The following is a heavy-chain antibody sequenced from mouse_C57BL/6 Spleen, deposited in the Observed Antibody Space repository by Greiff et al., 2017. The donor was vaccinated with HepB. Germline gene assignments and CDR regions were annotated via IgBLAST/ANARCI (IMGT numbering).Heavy chain of an antibody. Sequence: QVQLQQSGPELVKPGASVKISCKASGYAFSSSWMNWVKQRPGKGLEWIGRIYPGDGDTNYNGKFKGKATLTADKSSSTAYMQLSSLTSEDSAVYFCARGGGSSPYAMDYWGQGTSVTVSS. CDR2: IYPGDGDT. D-gene: IGHD1-1*01. CDR3: ARGGGSSPYAMDY. CDR1: GYAFSSSW. J-gene: IGHJ4*01. V-gene: IGHV1-82*01.